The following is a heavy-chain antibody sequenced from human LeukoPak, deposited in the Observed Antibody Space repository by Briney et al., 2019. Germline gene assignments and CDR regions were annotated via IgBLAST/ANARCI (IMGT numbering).Heavy chain of an antibody. CDR2: INHSGST. J-gene: IGHJ4*02. CDR1: GGSFSGYY. D-gene: IGHD2-21*02. Sequence: PSETLSLTCAVYGGSFSGYYWSWIRQPPGKGLEWIGEINHSGSTNYNPSLKSRVTISVDTSKNQFSLKLSSVTAADTAVYYCASPVVVTRPRTDYWGQGTLVTVSS. V-gene: IGHV4-34*01. CDR3: ASPVVVTRPRTDY.